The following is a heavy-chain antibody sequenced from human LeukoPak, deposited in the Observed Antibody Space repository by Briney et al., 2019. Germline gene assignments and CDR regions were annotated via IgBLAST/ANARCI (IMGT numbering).Heavy chain of an antibody. J-gene: IGHJ4*02. V-gene: IGHV3-43*02. CDR3: ARDFWDSTGYYLDY. CDR2: ITAYGDGT. Sequence: GGSLRLPCAASGFTFDDHAMHWVRQAPGKGLEWVSLITAYGDGTYYADSVKGRFTISRDNNKKSLFLQMDSLRPEDTAFYYCARDFWDSTGYYLDYWGQGTLVAVS. D-gene: IGHD3-22*01. CDR1: GFTFDDHA.